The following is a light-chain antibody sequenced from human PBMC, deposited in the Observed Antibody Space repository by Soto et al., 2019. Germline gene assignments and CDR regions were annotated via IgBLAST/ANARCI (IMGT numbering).Light chain of an antibody. CDR3: RQYGSSPSYT. J-gene: IGKJ2*01. CDR1: QSVSSSSY. V-gene: IGKV3-20*01. Sequence: EIVLTQSPGTLSLSPGERATLSCRASQSVSSSSYLAGYQQKPAQAPRLLIYGASSRATGIPDRFSGSGSATDFTLTISRLEPEDFAVYYCRQYGSSPSYTFGQGTKLEIK. CDR2: GAS.